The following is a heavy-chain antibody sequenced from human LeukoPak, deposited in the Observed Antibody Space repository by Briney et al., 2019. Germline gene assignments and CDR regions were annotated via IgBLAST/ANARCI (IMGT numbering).Heavy chain of an antibody. CDR1: GYTFTGNY. CDR2: INPNSGNT. J-gene: IGHJ6*03. Sequence: ASVTVSCKASGYTFTGNYMHWVRQAPGQGLEWMGWINPNSGNTGYAQKFQGRVTITRNTSISTAYMELSSLRSEDTAVYYCVRGAGATISYYHYYMDVWGKGTTVTVSS. CDR3: VRGAGATISYYHYYMDV. V-gene: IGHV1-8*03. D-gene: IGHD1-26*01.